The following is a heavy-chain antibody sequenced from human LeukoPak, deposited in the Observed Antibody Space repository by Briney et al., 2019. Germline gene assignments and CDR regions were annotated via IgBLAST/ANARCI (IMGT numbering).Heavy chain of an antibody. CDR1: GYSFTSYW. J-gene: IGHJ3*02. D-gene: IGHD3-22*01. V-gene: IGHV5-51*01. CDR2: IYPGDSDT. Sequence: GESLKISCKGSGYSFTSYWIGWVRQMPGKGLEWMGIIYPGDSDTRYSPSFQGLVTISADKSISTAYLQWSSLKASDTAMYYCARMYYYDSSGPSAFDIWGQGTMVTVSS. CDR3: ARMYYYDSSGPSAFDI.